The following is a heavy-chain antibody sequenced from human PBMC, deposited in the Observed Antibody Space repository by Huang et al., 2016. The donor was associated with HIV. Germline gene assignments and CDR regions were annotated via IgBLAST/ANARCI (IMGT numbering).Heavy chain of an antibody. CDR3: ARGHTRRDFYDSSGYDFDY. V-gene: IGHV1-2*02. D-gene: IGHD3-22*01. CDR1: GYSFTAYF. Sequence: QVQLVQSGAEVKRPGASVKVSCTASGYSFTAYFIHWVRQAPGQGREVMGGNNPKIGVTHYALKFQGRVTMTSDTSSSTVYMELSGLRSDDTAVYYCARGHTRRDFYDSSGYDFDYWGQGTLVTVSS. J-gene: IGHJ4*02. CDR2: NNPKIGVT.